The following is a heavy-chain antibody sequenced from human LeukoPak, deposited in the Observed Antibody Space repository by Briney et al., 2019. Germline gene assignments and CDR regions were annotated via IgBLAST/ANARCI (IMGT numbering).Heavy chain of an antibody. V-gene: IGHV4-34*01. CDR1: GGSLSPHY. CDR2: INNRGTT. Sequence: SETLSLTCAVSGGSLSPHYWSWIRRPLGKGLDWIGEINNRGTTNYSPSLRGRATISVDTSKNQFSLRLTSVTAADTAMYYCARVPLWWLTPFDFWGQGTLATVSS. D-gene: IGHD5-12*01. CDR3: ARVPLWWLTPFDF. J-gene: IGHJ4*02.